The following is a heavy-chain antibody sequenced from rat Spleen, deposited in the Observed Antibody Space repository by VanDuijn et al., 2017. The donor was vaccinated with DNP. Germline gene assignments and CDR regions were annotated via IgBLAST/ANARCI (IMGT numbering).Heavy chain of an antibody. D-gene: IGHD1-11*01. CDR2: ISYEGSST. J-gene: IGHJ2*01. CDR1: GFIFSDYN. CDR3: ARLHYGLDY. Sequence: EVQLVESGGGLVQPGRSLKLSCAASGFIFSDYNMAWVRQAPKKGLEWVASISYEGSSTYYGDSVKGRFTISRDNAKNTLYLQMNSLRSEDTATYYCARLHYGLDYWGQGVMVTVSS. V-gene: IGHV5-22*01.